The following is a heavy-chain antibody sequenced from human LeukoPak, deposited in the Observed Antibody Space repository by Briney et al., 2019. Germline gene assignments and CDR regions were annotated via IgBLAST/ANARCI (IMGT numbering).Heavy chain of an antibody. Sequence: SGTLSLTCTVSGGSITNYYWSWIRQPPGKGLEWIGYFYNSGSTNYNPYLKSRATILVDTPKNQFSLKLSSVTAADTAVYYCARTSIADPLWGQGVLVTVSS. CDR2: FYNSGST. CDR3: ARTSIADPL. V-gene: IGHV4-59*01. J-gene: IGHJ4*02. D-gene: IGHD6-6*01. CDR1: GGSITNYY.